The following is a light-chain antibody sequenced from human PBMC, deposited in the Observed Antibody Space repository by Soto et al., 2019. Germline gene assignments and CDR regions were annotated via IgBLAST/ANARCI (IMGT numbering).Light chain of an antibody. Sequence: EIVLTQSPATLSVSPGERVTLSCRASQSVDISLAWYQQKPGRAPRLLIYGASTRATGIPARFSGSGSGTEFTLTISSLQSEDFAVYYCQQFNYWPPITFGQGTRLEIK. J-gene: IGKJ5*01. CDR2: GAS. CDR3: QQFNYWPPIT. CDR1: QSVDIS. V-gene: IGKV3-15*01.